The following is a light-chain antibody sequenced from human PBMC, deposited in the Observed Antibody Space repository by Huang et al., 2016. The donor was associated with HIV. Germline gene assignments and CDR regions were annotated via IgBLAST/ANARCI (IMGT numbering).Light chain of an antibody. J-gene: IGKJ1*01. CDR1: QTLVHTDGNTY. Sequence: DVIMTQSPLLLPVTLGQPAAISCRSSQTLVHTDGNTYLNWFLQRPGQSTRRLIYKGSNRDSGVPDRFTGSGSGIEFTLTISRVEAEDVGIYYCMQGTHWPPGTFGQGTNMEIK. CDR2: KGS. CDR3: MQGTHWPPGT. V-gene: IGKV2-30*02.